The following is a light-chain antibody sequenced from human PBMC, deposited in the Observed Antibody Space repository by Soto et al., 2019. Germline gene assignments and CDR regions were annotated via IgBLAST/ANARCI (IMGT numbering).Light chain of an antibody. CDR1: QSISSW. J-gene: IGKJ1*01. CDR2: KAS. CDR3: QQYYSYSEA. V-gene: IGKV1-5*03. Sequence: DIQMTQSPSTLSASVGDRVTITCRASQSISSWLAWYQQKPGKAPKLLIYKASSLESEVPSRFSGSGSGTEFTLTISSLQPDDFATYYCQQYYSYSEAFGQGTKVDIK.